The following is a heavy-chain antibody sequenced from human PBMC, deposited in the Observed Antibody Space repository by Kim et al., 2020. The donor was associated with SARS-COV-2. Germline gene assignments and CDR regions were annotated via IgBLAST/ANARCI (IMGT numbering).Heavy chain of an antibody. D-gene: IGHD6-6*01. V-gene: IGHV4-59*01. J-gene: IGHJ5*02. CDR3: AAGGSSSSWFDP. Sequence: NYTPSRKSRVTISVDTSKNQFSLKRSSVTAADTAVYYCAAGGSSSSWFDPWGQGTLVTVSS.